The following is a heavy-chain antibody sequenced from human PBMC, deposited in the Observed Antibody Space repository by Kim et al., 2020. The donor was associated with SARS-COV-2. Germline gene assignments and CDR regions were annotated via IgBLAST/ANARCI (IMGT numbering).Heavy chain of an antibody. CDR2: IKSKTDGGTT. Sequence: GGSLRLSCAASGFTFSNAWMSWVRQAPGKGLEWVGRIKSKTDGGTTDYAAPVKGGFTISRDDSKNTLYLQMNSLKTEDTAVYYCTTGGVVPAAKTYYYYYGRDVWGQGTTVTVSS. V-gene: IGHV3-15*01. J-gene: IGHJ6*02. D-gene: IGHD2-2*01. CDR3: TTGGVVPAAKTYYYYYGRDV. CDR1: GFTFSNAW.